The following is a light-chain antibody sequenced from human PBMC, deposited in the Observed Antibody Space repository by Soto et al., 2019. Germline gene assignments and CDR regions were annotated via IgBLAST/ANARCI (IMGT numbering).Light chain of an antibody. Sequence: QSALTQPASVSGSPGQSITISCTGTSSDVGGYNYVSWYQQHPGKAPKRMIYEVSNRPSGVSNRFSGSKSGNTASLTISGLQAEEEADYYCSSYTSISTVFGGGTKLTVL. J-gene: IGLJ2*01. CDR2: EVS. CDR1: SSDVGGYNY. V-gene: IGLV2-14*01. CDR3: SSYTSISTV.